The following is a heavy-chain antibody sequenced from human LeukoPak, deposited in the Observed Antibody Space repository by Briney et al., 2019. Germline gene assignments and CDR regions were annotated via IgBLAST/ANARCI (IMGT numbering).Heavy chain of an antibody. D-gene: IGHD5-18*01. V-gene: IGHV3-21*01. CDR3: AGGGYPHAFDC. CDR2: IISSGTYI. J-gene: IGHJ4*02. CDR1: GFTFSSYS. Sequence: GGSLRLSCAASGFTFSSYSMNWVRQAPGKGLEWVSSIISSGTYIYYADSVKGRFTISRDNAKNSLYLQMNSLRAEDTAVYYCAGGGYPHAFDCWGQGTLVTVSS.